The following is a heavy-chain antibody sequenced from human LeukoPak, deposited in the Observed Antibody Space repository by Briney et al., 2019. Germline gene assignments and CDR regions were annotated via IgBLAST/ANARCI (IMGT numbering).Heavy chain of an antibody. CDR3: ARKPLLMKHMDY. D-gene: IGHD2-8*01. CDR2: MNPNSGNT. V-gene: IGHV1-8*01. CDR1: GYTFTSYD. J-gene: IGHJ4*02. Sequence: GASVKVSCKASGYTFTSYDINWVRQATGQGLEWMGWMNPNSGNTGYAQKFQGRVTMTRDTSTSTAYMELSSLRSEDSAVYYCARKPLLMKHMDYWGRGTWSPSPQ.